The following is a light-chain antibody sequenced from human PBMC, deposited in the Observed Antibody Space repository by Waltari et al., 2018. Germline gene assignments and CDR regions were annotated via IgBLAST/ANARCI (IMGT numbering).Light chain of an antibody. CDR2: WAS. J-gene: IGKJ4*01. CDR3: QQYLSSPPT. V-gene: IGKV4-1*01. CDR1: QTVLHSSSNKNY. Sequence: DIVLTQSPDLLAVSLGERATVHRKSTQTVLHSSSNKNYLAWYQQKPGQPPKLLIYWASTRESGVPDRFSGSGSGTDFTLTITSLQTEDAAVYHCQQYLSSPPTFGGGTKVEIK.